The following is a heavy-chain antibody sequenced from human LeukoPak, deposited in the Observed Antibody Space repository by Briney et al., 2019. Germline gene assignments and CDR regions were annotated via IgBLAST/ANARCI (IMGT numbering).Heavy chain of an antibody. CDR2: ISWNSGSI. J-gene: IGHJ4*02. CDR3: AKDKAYDFWSGYYDY. CDR1: GFTFDDYA. D-gene: IGHD3-3*01. V-gene: IGHV3-9*03. Sequence: GGSLRLSCAASGFTFDDYAMHWVRQASGKGLEWVSGISWNSGSIGYADSVKGRFTISRDNAKNSLYLQMNSLRAEDMALYYCAKDKAYDFWSGYYDYWGQGTLVTVSS.